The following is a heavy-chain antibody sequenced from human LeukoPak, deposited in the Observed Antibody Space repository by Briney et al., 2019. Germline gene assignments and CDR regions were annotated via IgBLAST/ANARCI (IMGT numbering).Heavy chain of an antibody. CDR2: ISSTNGYI. J-gene: IGHJ4*02. Sequence: PGRSLRLSCAASGFTFSSYAMSWVRQAPGKGLEWVSYISSTNGYIYYADSVRGRFTISRDNAKNSLSLQMNSLRAEDTAVYYCARGRSTWHLDYWGQGTLVTVSS. D-gene: IGHD1-26*01. CDR1: GFTFSSYA. CDR3: ARGRSTWHLDY. V-gene: IGHV3-21*01.